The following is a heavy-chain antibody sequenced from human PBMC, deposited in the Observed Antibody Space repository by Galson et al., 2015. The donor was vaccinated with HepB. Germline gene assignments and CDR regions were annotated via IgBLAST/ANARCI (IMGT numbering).Heavy chain of an antibody. CDR1: AFTFSSNW. V-gene: IGHV3-74*01. Sequence: LRLSCAASAFTFSSNWMHWVRQAPGKGLVWVSRINSDGSITNYADSVKGRFTISRDNAKNTLYLQMNSLRVEDTAVYYCARGVRGAHDYWGQGTLVTVSS. CDR2: INSDGSIT. J-gene: IGHJ4*02. D-gene: IGHD3-10*01. CDR3: ARGVRGAHDY.